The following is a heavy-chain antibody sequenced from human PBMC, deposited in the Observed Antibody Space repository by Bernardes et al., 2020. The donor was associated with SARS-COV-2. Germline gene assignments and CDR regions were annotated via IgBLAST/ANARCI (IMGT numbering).Heavy chain of an antibody. V-gene: IGHV3-74*03. CDR3: VRDLAGGRGS. Sequence: GGSLILSCVVSGFRFRAYWMHWVRQTPGQGLVWVSRLNEHGTITTYADSVKGRFTISRDNAKNTLYLQMNSLRAEDTATYYCVRDLAGGRGSWGQGTLVTVSS. CDR1: GFRFRAYW. D-gene: IGHD2-15*01. CDR2: LNEHGTIT. J-gene: IGHJ4*02.